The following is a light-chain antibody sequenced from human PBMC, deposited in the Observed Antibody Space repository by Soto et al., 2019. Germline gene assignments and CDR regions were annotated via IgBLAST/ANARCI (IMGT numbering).Light chain of an antibody. V-gene: IGKV3-15*01. CDR2: GAS. CDR3: QQSNNWPYT. Sequence: EEVMTQSPATLSVSPGERAALSCRASQSVGSSLAWYQQKPGQAPRLLIYGASTRATGIPARFSGRGSGTEFTLTISSLQYEDFEVYYCQQSNNWPYTFGQGTKVDIK. J-gene: IGKJ2*01. CDR1: QSVGSS.